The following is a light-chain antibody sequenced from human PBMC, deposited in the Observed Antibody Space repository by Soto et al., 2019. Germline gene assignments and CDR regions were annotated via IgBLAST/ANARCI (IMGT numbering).Light chain of an antibody. CDR1: SGDVGGYNF. CDR3: SSYTSNRGV. J-gene: IGLJ1*01. CDR2: EVT. V-gene: IGLV2-14*01. Sequence: QSVLAQPASVSGSPGQSITISCTGTSGDVGGYNFVAWYQQHPGKAPKLIIYEVTNRPSGVSDRFSGSKSGNTASLTISGLQAEDESDYYCSSYTSNRGVFXTGTNLTVL.